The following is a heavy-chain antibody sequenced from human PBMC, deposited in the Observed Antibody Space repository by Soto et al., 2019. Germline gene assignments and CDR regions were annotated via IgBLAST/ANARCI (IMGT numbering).Heavy chain of an antibody. CDR1: GGSISSGGYY. D-gene: IGHD4-17*01. J-gene: IGHJ6*03. CDR3: ARSSDDYGDSQNYYMDV. Sequence: PSETLSLTCTVPGGSISSGGYYWSWIRQHPGKGLEWIGYIYYSGSTYYNPSLKSRVTISVDTSKNQFSLKLSSVTAADTAVYYCARSSDDYGDSQNYYMDVWGKGTTVTVSS. V-gene: IGHV4-31*03. CDR2: IYYSGST.